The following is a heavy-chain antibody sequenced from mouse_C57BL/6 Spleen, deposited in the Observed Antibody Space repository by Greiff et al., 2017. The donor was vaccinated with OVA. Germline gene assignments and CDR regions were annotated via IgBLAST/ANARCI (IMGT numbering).Heavy chain of an antibody. CDR2: INPSNGGT. Sequence: VKLKQPGTELVKPGASVKLSCKASGYTFTSYWMHWVKQRPGQGLEWIGNINPSNGGTNYNEKFKSKATLTVDKSSSTAYMQLSSLTSEDSAVYYCARYYSNYNWYFDVWGTGTTVTVSS. V-gene: IGHV1-53*01. CDR3: ARYYSNYNWYFDV. D-gene: IGHD2-5*01. J-gene: IGHJ1*03. CDR1: GYTFTSYW.